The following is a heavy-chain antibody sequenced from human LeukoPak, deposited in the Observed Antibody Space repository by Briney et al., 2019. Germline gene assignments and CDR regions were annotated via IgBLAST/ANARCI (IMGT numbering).Heavy chain of an antibody. Sequence: PGVSLRLSCAASASTFDDYGMSWVRQAPRKGLEWDSGINWNGGSNGYADSVKGRFTISRDNAKNSLYLQMNSLRAEDTALYYCARESRWEPRAFDIWGEGTMVTVSS. CDR3: ARESRWEPRAFDI. CDR2: INWNGGSN. V-gene: IGHV3-20*04. D-gene: IGHD1-26*01. CDR1: ASTFDDYG. J-gene: IGHJ3*02.